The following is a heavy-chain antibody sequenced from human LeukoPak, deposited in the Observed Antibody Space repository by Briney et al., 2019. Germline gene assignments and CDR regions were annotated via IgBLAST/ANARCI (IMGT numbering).Heavy chain of an antibody. J-gene: IGHJ4*02. CDR2: ISWNSGSI. CDR3: AKGGVRYCSSTSCYGGYFDY. D-gene: IGHD2-2*01. CDR1: GFTFDDYA. V-gene: IGHV3-9*01. Sequence: PGRSLRLSCAASGFTFDDYAMHWVRHAPGKGLEWVSGISWNSGSIAYADSVKGRFTISRDNAKNSLYLQMNSLRAEDTALYYCAKGGVRYCSSTSCYGGYFDYWGQGTLVTVSS.